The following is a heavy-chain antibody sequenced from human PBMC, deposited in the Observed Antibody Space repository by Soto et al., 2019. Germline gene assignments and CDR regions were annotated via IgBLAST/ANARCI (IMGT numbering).Heavy chain of an antibody. J-gene: IGHJ4*02. D-gene: IGHD1-7*01. CDR2: INPNSGST. CDR3: ARMAGTMPSFVRDRFDY. Sequence: ASVKVSCKASGYTFTGYYMHWVRQAPGQGLEWMGWINPNSGSTNYAQKFQGRVTMTRDTSISTAYMELSRLRSDDTAVYYCARMAGTMPSFVRDRFDYWGQGTLVTVSS. V-gene: IGHV1-2*02. CDR1: GYTFTGYY.